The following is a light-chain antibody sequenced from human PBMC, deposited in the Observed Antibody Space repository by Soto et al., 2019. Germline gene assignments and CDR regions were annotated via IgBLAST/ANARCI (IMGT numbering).Light chain of an antibody. V-gene: IGKV3-11*01. CDR3: QQRSNWPT. Sequence: EIVLTHSPATLSLSPCERATLSFRASQSVSRYLAWYQQKPGQAPRLLIYDAFKRATGIPARFSGSGSGTDFTLTISSLEPEDFAVYYCQQRSNWPTFGQGTKVDIK. J-gene: IGKJ1*01. CDR2: DAF. CDR1: QSVSRY.